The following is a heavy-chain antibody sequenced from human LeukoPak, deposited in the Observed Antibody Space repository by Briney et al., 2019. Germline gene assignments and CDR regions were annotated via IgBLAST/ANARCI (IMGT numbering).Heavy chain of an antibody. CDR1: GFTFSTFV. CDR3: ARDLRPHYYDSSGYGCFGS. Sequence: GGPLRLSCAPSGFTFSTFVMNWVRQAPGKGLEWVSGISASGSRTFYADSVKGRFTISRDNSKNTLSLQMNSLRAGDTAIYYCARDLRPHYYDSSGYGCFGSWGQGTLVTVSS. V-gene: IGHV3-23*01. J-gene: IGHJ5*02. CDR2: ISASGSRT. D-gene: IGHD3-22*01.